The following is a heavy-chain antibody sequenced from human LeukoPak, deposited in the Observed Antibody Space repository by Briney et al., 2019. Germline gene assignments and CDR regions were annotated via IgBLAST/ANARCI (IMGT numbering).Heavy chain of an antibody. CDR3: ARGGTYDFWSGYYTGDAFDI. Sequence: GGSLRLSCAASGFTFSSYAMHWVRQAPGKGLEWVAVISYDGSNKYYADSVKGRFTISRDNSKNTLYLQMNSLRAEDTAVYYCARGGTYDFWSGYYTGDAFDIWGQGTMVTVSS. D-gene: IGHD3-3*01. J-gene: IGHJ3*02. CDR1: GFTFSSYA. CDR2: ISYDGSNK. V-gene: IGHV3-30*14.